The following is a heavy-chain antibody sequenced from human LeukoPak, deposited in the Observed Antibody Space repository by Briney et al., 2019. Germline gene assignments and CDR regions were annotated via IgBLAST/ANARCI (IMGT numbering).Heavy chain of an antibody. CDR3: ATIVVPAAIGVFAFDV. V-gene: IGHV1-2*02. J-gene: IGHJ3*01. CDR2: INPNSGDT. Sequence: ASVKVSCKASGYTFIGYYLHWVRQAPGQGLEWMGWINPNSGDTNYGQKVQGRVTMTRDTSISTAFMELSSLRSDDTAVYYCATIVVPAAIGVFAFDVWGPGTLVAVS. CDR1: GYTFIGYY. D-gene: IGHD2-2*01.